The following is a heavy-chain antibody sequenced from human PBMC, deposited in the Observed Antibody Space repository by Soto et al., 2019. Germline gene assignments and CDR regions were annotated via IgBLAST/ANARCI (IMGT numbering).Heavy chain of an antibody. CDR3: ARVYCSGGGCYGIDY. CDR2: ISPSGGST. Sequence: GASVKVSCKASGYTFTSYYMHWVRQAPGQGLERMGIISPSGGSTTYAQKFQGRVRMTRDTSTSTVYMELSSLRSEDTAVYYCARVYCSGGGCYGIDYWGQGTLVTV. CDR1: GYTFTSYY. V-gene: IGHV1-46*01. J-gene: IGHJ4*02. D-gene: IGHD2-15*01.